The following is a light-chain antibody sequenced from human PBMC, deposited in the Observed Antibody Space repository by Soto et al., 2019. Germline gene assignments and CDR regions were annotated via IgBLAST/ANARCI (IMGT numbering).Light chain of an antibody. CDR2: GAS. CDR1: QSVGSN. J-gene: IGKJ3*01. Sequence: EVVLTQSPATLSVSPGERATLSCRASQSVGSNLAWYQQKPGQAPRLLIYGASTRATGIPARFSGSGSGTDFTLTISRLEPDDFAVYYCQQHGVTSGPGTKVDI. CDR3: QQHGVT. V-gene: IGKV3-15*01.